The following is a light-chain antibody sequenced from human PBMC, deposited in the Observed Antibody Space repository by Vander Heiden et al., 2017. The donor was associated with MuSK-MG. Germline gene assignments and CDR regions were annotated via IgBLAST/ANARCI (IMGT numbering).Light chain of an antibody. Sequence: EIVLTQSPGTLSLSPGERATLSCRASQSVSSTSLTWYQQRLCQAPRLLSYSASSRATCIPDRFSASGSGTDFTLTISRLEPEDFAVYYCQQWGSSPLTFGGGTQVEIK. CDR3: QQWGSSPLT. J-gene: IGKJ4*01. CDR1: QSVSSTS. V-gene: IGKV3-20*01. CDR2: SAS.